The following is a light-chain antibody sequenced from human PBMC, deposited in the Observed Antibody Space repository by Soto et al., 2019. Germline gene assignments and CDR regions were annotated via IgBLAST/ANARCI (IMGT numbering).Light chain of an antibody. CDR1: SGHSTYA. J-gene: IGLJ3*02. Sequence: QSVLTQSPSASASLGASVKLTCTLSSGHSTYAIAWHQQQPEKGPRYLMRLNSDGSHNKGDGIPDRFSGSSSGAERYLIISSLQSEDEADYYCQTWGTGIGGTFGGGTKVTVL. V-gene: IGLV4-69*01. CDR3: QTWGTGIGGT. CDR2: LNSDGSH.